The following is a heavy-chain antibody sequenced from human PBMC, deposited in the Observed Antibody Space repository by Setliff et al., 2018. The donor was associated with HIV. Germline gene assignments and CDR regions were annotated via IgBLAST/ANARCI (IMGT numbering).Heavy chain of an antibody. Sequence: PSETCTSPALSMVSPSVVTTGAGSGRAQGRGWSGLGISIHGDGTTNHNPSLKSRVTISLDTPRNHFSLNLHSVTAADTAVYYLAGEVTHIRWQVEDSFHIWGEGTMVTVSS. CDR2: SIHGDGTT. CDR3: AGEVTHIRWQVEDSFHI. CDR1: VSPSVVTT. V-gene: IGHV4-4*08. D-gene: IGHD2-2*01. J-gene: IGHJ3*02.